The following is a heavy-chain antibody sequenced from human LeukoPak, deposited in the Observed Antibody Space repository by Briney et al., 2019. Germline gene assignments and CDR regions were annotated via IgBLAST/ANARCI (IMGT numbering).Heavy chain of an antibody. CDR1: GGSISSSSYH. Sequence: SETLSLTCTVSGGSISSSSYHWGWIRQPPGKGLEWIGSIYYSGSTYYNPSLKSRVTISVDTSKNQFSLKLSSVTAADTAVYYCASKTVDTAMTSFDYWGQGTLVTVSS. CDR3: ASKTVDTAMTSFDY. D-gene: IGHD5-18*01. CDR2: IYYSGST. V-gene: IGHV4-39*01. J-gene: IGHJ4*02.